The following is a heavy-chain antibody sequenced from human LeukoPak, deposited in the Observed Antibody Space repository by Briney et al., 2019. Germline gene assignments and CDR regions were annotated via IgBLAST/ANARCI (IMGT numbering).Heavy chain of an antibody. Sequence: SCKASGGTFSSYVMHWVRQAPGKGLEWVAVISYDGSNKYYADSVKGRFTISRDNSKNTLYLQMNSLGAEDTAVYYCARDSSGWYARWFDPWGQGTLVTVSS. J-gene: IGHJ5*02. CDR2: ISYDGSNK. CDR3: ARDSSGWYARWFDP. V-gene: IGHV3-30-3*01. D-gene: IGHD6-19*01. CDR1: GGTFSSYV.